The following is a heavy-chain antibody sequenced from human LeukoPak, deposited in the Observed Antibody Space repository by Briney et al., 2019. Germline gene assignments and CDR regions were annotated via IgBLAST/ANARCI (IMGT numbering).Heavy chain of an antibody. D-gene: IGHD2-15*01. CDR1: GGSISSYY. Sequence: PSETLSLTCTVSGGSISSYYWSWIRQPPGKGLEWIGYIYYSGSTNYNPSLKSRVTISVDTSKNQFSLKLSSVTAADTDVYYCARVGLVVAEYYFDYWGQGTPVTVSS. V-gene: IGHV4-59*01. CDR2: IYYSGST. CDR3: ARVGLVVAEYYFDY. J-gene: IGHJ4*02.